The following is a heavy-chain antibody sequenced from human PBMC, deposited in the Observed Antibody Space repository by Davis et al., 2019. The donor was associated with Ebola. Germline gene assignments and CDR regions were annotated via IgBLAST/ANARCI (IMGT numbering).Heavy chain of an antibody. CDR1: GGSFSGFY. Sequence: GSLRLSCAVYGGSFSGFYWSWIRQSPGKGLEWIGSIYYSGSTYYNPSLKSRVTISVDTSKNQFSLKLSSVTAADTAVYYCARYVDGARWLLDYWGQGTLVTVSS. CDR2: IYYSGST. CDR3: ARYVDGARWLLDY. V-gene: IGHV4-34*01. D-gene: IGHD6-19*01. J-gene: IGHJ4*02.